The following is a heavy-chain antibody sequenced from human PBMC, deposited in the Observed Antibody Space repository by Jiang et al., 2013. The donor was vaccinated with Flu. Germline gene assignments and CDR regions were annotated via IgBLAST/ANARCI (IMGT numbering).Heavy chain of an antibody. CDR3: ATTYYYDSGSYYNF. CDR2: IYTSESI. CDR1: GGSISSYY. J-gene: IGHJ4*02. Sequence: PGLVKSSETLSLTCAVSGGSISSYYWSWIRQPAGKGLEWIGRIYTSESINYNPSLKSRVTMSVDTSKNQFSLNLSSVTAADTAVYYCATTYYYDSGSYYNFWGQGTLVTVSS. D-gene: IGHD3-10*01. V-gene: IGHV4-4*07.